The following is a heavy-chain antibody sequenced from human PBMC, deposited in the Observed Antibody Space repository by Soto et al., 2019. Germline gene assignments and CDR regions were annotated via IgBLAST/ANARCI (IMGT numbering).Heavy chain of an antibody. Sequence: ASVKVSCKASGYTFTGYYMHWVRQAPGQGLEWMGWINPNSGGTNYAQKFQGRVTMTRDTSISTAYMELSRLRSDDTAVYYCAREKAYCSGGSCATAYYYYGMDVWGQGTTVTVSS. CDR1: GYTFTGYY. V-gene: IGHV1-2*02. CDR2: INPNSGGT. CDR3: AREKAYCSGGSCATAYYYYGMDV. J-gene: IGHJ6*02. D-gene: IGHD2-15*01.